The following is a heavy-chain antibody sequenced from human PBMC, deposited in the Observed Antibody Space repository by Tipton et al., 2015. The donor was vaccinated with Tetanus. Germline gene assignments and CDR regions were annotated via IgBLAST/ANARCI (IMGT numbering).Heavy chain of an antibody. D-gene: IGHD1-26*01. CDR3: ARVLTVGATFDY. Sequence: AVSGFTFNNYWMSWLRQAPGKGLEWVAHIKEDESEEYYVDSVKGRFTISRDNAEHPLYLQMNSLRAEDTAVYYCARVLTVGATFDYWGQGTLVTVSS. CDR1: GFTFNNYW. CDR2: IKEDESEE. J-gene: IGHJ4*02. V-gene: IGHV3-7*01.